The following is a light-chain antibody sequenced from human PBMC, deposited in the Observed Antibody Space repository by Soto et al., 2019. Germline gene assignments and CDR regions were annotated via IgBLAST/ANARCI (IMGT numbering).Light chain of an antibody. CDR1: QGIRYS. CDR3: QQYYSFPLLT. V-gene: IGKV1-27*01. CDR2: AAS. Sequence: DTQMTQSPSSLSASIGDRVTITCRASQGIRYSVAWYQQKPGKVPNLLIYAASTLQSGVPSRFSGSGSETDFTLTISSLQPEDFATYYCQQYYSFPLLTFGGGTKVDI. J-gene: IGKJ4*01.